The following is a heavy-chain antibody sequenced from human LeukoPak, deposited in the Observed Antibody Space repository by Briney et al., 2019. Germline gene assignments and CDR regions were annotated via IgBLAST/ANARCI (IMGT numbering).Heavy chain of an antibody. J-gene: IGHJ4*02. CDR3: AKGPRIAVAGSFDY. Sequence: GGSLRLSCAASGFTFNSYAMSWVRQAPGKGLEWVSGISGSGGRTYYADSVKGRFTISRDNSKNTLYLQMSSLRAEDTAEYYCAKGPRIAVAGSFDYWGQGTLVTVSS. CDR2: ISGSGGRT. V-gene: IGHV3-23*01. D-gene: IGHD6-19*01. CDR1: GFTFNSYA.